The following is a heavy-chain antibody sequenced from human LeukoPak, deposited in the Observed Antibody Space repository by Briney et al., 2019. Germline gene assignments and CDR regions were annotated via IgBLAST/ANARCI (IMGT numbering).Heavy chain of an antibody. D-gene: IGHD3-3*01. Sequence: ASVKVSCKASGYTFTSYYMHWVRQAPGQGLEWMGIINPSGGSTSYAQKFQGRVTMTRDTSTSTVYMEPSSLRSEDTAVYYCARDRITIFGVVIRYYYYYGMDVWGQGTTVTVSS. CDR1: GYTFTSYY. CDR3: ARDRITIFGVVIRYYYYYGMDV. J-gene: IGHJ6*02. CDR2: INPSGGST. V-gene: IGHV1-46*01.